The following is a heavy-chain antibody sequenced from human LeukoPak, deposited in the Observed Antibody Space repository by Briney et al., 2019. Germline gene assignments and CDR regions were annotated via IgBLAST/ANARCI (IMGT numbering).Heavy chain of an antibody. V-gene: IGHV3-64D*09. Sequence: GGSLRLSCSASGFTFSSYAMHWVRQAPGKGLEYVSVINANGGSTYYADSVKARFTISRDNSKNTLDLQMSSLRPDDTAVYYCVKNRPLVFGVVDYRGQGTLVTVSS. CDR1: GFTFSSYA. CDR3: VKNRPLVFGVVDY. J-gene: IGHJ4*02. D-gene: IGHD3-3*01. CDR2: INANGGST.